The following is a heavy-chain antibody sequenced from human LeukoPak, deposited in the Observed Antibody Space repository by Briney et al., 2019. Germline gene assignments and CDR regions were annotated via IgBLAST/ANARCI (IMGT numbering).Heavy chain of an antibody. CDR3: ARAPYDYSDYWYFDL. CDR1: GFTFSSYE. D-gene: IGHD4-11*01. CDR2: ISSSGSTI. J-gene: IGHJ2*01. V-gene: IGHV3-48*03. Sequence: VGSLRLSCAAAGFTFSSYEMNWVRQAPGKGLEWVSYISSSGSTIYYADSVKGRFTISRDNAKNSLYLQMNSLRAEDTAVYYCARAPYDYSDYWYFDLWGRGTLVTVSS.